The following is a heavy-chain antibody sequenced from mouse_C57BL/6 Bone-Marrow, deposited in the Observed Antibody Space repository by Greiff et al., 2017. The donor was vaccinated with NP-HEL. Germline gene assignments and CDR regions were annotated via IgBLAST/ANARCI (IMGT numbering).Heavy chain of an antibody. CDR1: GYTFTSYG. CDR3: ARNTTVLYWYFDV. Sequence: VKLQESGAELARPGASVKLSCKASGYTFTSYGISWVKQRTGQGLEWIGEIYPRSGNTYYNEKFKGKATLTADKSSSTAYMELRSLTSEDSAVYFCARNTTVLYWYFDVWGTGTTVTVSS. J-gene: IGHJ1*03. D-gene: IGHD1-1*01. V-gene: IGHV1-81*01. CDR2: IYPRSGNT.